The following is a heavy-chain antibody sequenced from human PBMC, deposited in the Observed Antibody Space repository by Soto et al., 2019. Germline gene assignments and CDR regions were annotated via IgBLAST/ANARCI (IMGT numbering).Heavy chain of an antibody. V-gene: IGHV1-69*01. CDR1: GGTFSSYA. D-gene: IGHD6-25*01. CDR2: IIPIFGTA. CDR3: ERDRTAMSGCLDY. Sequence: QVQLVQSGAEVKKPGSSVKVSCKASGGTFSSYAISWVRQAPGQGLEWMGGIIPIFGTANYAQKFQGRVTITADESTSTAYMELSSLRSEDKAGYYCERDRTAMSGCLDYWGQGTLVTVSS. J-gene: IGHJ4*02.